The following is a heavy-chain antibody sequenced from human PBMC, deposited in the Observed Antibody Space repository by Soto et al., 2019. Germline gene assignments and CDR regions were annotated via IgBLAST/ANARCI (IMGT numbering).Heavy chain of an antibody. CDR3: AKAGVTTRDYYYYYGMDV. V-gene: IGHV3-23*01. CDR2: ISGSGGST. D-gene: IGHD4-17*01. Sequence: GSLRLSCAASGFTFSSYAMSWVRQAPGKGLEWVSAISGSGGSTYYADSVKGRFTISRDNSKNTLYLQMNSLRAEDTAVYYCAKAGVTTRDYYYYYGMDVWGQGTTVTVSS. J-gene: IGHJ6*02. CDR1: GFTFSSYA.